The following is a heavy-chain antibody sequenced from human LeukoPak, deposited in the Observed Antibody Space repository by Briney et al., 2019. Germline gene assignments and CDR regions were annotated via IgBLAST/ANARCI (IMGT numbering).Heavy chain of an antibody. CDR1: GFTFSSYS. CDR2: ISSSSSYI. V-gene: IGHV3-21*01. J-gene: IGHJ4*02. CDR3: ARDNGGYCSGGSCSYYFDY. D-gene: IGHD2-15*01. Sequence: PGGSLRLSCAASGFTFSSYSMNWVRQAPGKGLEWVSSISSSSSYIYYADSVKGRFTISRDNAKNSLYLQMNSLGAEDTAVYYCARDNGGYCSGGSCSYYFDYWGQGTLVTVSS.